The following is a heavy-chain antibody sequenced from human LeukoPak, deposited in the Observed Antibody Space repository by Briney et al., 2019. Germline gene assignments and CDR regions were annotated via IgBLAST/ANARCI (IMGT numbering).Heavy chain of an antibody. Sequence: GGSLRLSCAASGFTFDDYAMHWVRQAPGKGLEWVSGISWNSGSIGYADSVKGRFTISRDNSKNTLYLQMNSLRAEDTAVYYCAKDDYYDTSGYRDWGQGTLVTVSS. CDR1: GFTFDDYA. CDR2: ISWNSGSI. J-gene: IGHJ4*02. D-gene: IGHD3-22*01. V-gene: IGHV3-9*01. CDR3: AKDDYYDTSGYRD.